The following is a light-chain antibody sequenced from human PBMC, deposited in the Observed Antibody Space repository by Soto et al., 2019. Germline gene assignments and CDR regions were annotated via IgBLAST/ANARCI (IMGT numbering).Light chain of an antibody. CDR3: CSYAGSSTYVV. CDR2: EVS. V-gene: IGLV2-23*02. Sequence: QSALTQPASVSGSPGQSITISCTGTISVVGSYNLVSWYQQHPGKAPKLMIYEVSKRPSGVSNRFSGSKSGNTASLTISGLQAEDEADYYCCSYAGSSTYVVFGGGTKLTVL. J-gene: IGLJ2*01. CDR1: ISVVGSYNL.